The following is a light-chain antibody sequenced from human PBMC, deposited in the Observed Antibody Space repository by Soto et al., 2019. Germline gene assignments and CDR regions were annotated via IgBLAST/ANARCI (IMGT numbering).Light chain of an antibody. CDR1: ISDIGSFNF. J-gene: IGLJ1*01. V-gene: IGLV2-14*01. CDR3: SSYGSSVNV. Sequence: QSAPTQPASVSGSPGQSITVSCTGTISDIGSFNFVSWYQDHPGKAPRLMLYEVSRRPSGVSDRFSGAKSGNTASLNISGHQSEDEADYYCSSYGSSVNVFGSGTKLTVL. CDR2: EVS.